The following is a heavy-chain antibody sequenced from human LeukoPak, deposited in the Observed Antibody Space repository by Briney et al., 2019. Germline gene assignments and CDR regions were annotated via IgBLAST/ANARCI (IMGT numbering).Heavy chain of an antibody. CDR2: ISSSGSSI. V-gene: IGHV3-48*03. Sequence: GGSLRLSCAASGIIFSSYEWNWVRQAPGKGLEWVSYISSSGSSIYYADSVKGRFTISRDNAKNLLYLQMNSLRAEATAVYYCARDMEPDAFDIWGQGTMVTVSS. D-gene: IGHD1-26*01. CDR1: GIIFSSYE. CDR3: ARDMEPDAFDI. J-gene: IGHJ3*02.